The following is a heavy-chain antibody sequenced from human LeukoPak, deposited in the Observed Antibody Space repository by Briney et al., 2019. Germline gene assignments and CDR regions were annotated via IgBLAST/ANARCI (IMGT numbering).Heavy chain of an antibody. CDR1: GGTFSSYA. D-gene: IGHD1-1*01. CDR2: IIPIFGTA. J-gene: IGHJ4*02. Sequence: ASVKVSCKASGGTFSSYATSWVRQAPGQGLEWMGGIIPIFGTANYAQKFQGRVTITADKSTSTAYMELSSLRSEDTAVYYCARGVQLDRYYFDYWGQGTLVTVSS. V-gene: IGHV1-69*06. CDR3: ARGVQLDRYYFDY.